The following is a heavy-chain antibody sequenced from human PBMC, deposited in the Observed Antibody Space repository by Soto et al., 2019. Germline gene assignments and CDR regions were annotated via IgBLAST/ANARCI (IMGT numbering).Heavy chain of an antibody. J-gene: IGHJ6*02. CDR1: GFSLNTGGGG. CDR3: ARRPNWGMEGLGA. D-gene: IGHD7-27*01. Sequence: QITLKESGPPLVKPTQTLTLTCTLSGFSLNTGGGGVVWIRQPPGKALEWLALIYWNDDKRYSPSLKTRLTITKDTSRNQVVLTMTNMDPVDTATYYCARRPNWGMEGLGAWGQGTTVTVSS. V-gene: IGHV2-5*01. CDR2: IYWNDDK.